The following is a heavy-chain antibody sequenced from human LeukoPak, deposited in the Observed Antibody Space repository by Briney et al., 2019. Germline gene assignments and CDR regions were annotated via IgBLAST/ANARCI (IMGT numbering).Heavy chain of an antibody. CDR1: GFTFSSYA. Sequence: GGSLRLSCAASGFTFSSYAMHWVRQAPGKGLEYVSGITSNGGWTYYANSVKGRFTISRDNSKNTLYLQMGSLRAEDMAVYYCARHDSSQAGYWGQGTLVTVSS. CDR2: ITSNGGWT. CDR3: ARHDSSQAGY. J-gene: IGHJ4*02. V-gene: IGHV3-64*01. D-gene: IGHD3-22*01.